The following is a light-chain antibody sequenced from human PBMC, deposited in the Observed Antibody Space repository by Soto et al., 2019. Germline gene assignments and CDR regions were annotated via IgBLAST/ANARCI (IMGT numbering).Light chain of an antibody. CDR3: QQYNTYST. J-gene: IGKJ5*01. CDR2: DAS. CDR1: QNIRNW. Sequence: DIQMTKSPSTLPASVGASVTITRRASQNIRNWLAWYQQTPGKAPDTRIYDASSLKSGVPARLSGSGSGTEFTLTISGMQPDDFATYYCQQYNTYSTFGQGTRLEI. V-gene: IGKV1-5*01.